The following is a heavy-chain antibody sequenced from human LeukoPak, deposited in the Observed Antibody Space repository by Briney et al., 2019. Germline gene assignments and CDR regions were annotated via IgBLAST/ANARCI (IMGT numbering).Heavy chain of an antibody. V-gene: IGHV4-31*03. CDR3: ARAYYDILTGPLVYFQH. CDR2: IYYSGST. D-gene: IGHD3-9*01. Sequence: SETLSLTCTVSGGSISSGGYYWSWIRQHPGKGLGWIGYIYYSGSTYYNPSLKSRVTISVDTSKNQFSLKLSSVTAADTAVYYCARAYYDILTGPLVYFQHWGQGTLVTVS. CDR1: GGSISSGGYY. J-gene: IGHJ1*01.